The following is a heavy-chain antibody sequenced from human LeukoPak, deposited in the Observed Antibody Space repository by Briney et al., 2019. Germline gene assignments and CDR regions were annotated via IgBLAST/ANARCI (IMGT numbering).Heavy chain of an antibody. J-gene: IGHJ6*03. CDR3: ARQRGRDYGSGSYYNTDYMDV. D-gene: IGHD3-10*01. Sequence: SETPSLTCTVSGGSISSSSYYWGWIRQPPGKGLEWIGSIYYSGSTYYNPSLKSRVTISVDTSKNQFSLKLSSVTAADTAVYYCARQRGRDYGSGSYYNTDYMDVWGKGTTVTISS. CDR1: GGSISSSSYY. CDR2: IYYSGST. V-gene: IGHV4-39*07.